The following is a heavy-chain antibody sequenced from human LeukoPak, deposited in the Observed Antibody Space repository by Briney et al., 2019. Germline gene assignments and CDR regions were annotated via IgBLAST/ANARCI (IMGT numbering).Heavy chain of an antibody. CDR1: GFTVSSNY. Sequence: PGGSLRLSCAASGFTVSSNYMSWVRQAPGKGLEWVSVIYSGGSTYYADSVKGRFTISRDNSKNTLYLQMNGLRAEDTAVYYCAKRATSGWYYFEHWGQGTLVTVSS. CDR2: IYSGGST. V-gene: IGHV3-66*01. J-gene: IGHJ4*02. D-gene: IGHD6-19*01. CDR3: AKRATSGWYYFEH.